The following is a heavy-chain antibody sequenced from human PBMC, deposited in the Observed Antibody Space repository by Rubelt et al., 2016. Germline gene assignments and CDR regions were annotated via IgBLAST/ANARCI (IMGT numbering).Heavy chain of an antibody. CDR1: GYSFIRSY. V-gene: IGHV1-46*01. Sequence: QVQLVQSGPEVKKPGASVKVSCKASGYSFIRSYMNWVRQAPGQGPEWMGMINPNAGNTNYAQKFQGRVTMTRATSTSTVYMELSSLTSEDTAVYYCARGGIYSPDYWGQGTLVTVSS. CDR2: INPNAGNT. CDR3: ARGGIYSPDY. J-gene: IGHJ4*02. D-gene: IGHD3-16*01.